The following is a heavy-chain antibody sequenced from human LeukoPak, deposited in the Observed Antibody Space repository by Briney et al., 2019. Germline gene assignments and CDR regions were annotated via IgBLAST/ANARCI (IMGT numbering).Heavy chain of an antibody. CDR3: ARDLRGYSYGYPGY. Sequence: ASVKVSCKASGYTFTSYAMHWGRQAPGQRREWMGWINAGKGNTKYSQKFQGRVTITRDTSANTAYMELSSLRSEDTAVYYCARDLRGYSYGYPGYWGQGSLVTVSS. CDR2: INAGKGNT. V-gene: IGHV1-3*01. D-gene: IGHD5-18*01. CDR1: GYTFTSYA. J-gene: IGHJ4*02.